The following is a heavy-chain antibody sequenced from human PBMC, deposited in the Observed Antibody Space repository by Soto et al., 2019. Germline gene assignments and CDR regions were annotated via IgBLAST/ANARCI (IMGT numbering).Heavy chain of an antibody. J-gene: IGHJ6*02. CDR3: ARARTVTYYYYYGMDV. Sequence: QVQLVQSGAEVKKPGASVKVSCKASGYTFTSYGISWVRQAPGQGLEWMGWISAYNGNTNYAQKLQGRVTMTTDTSTSTAYMERRSLRSDDTAVYYCARARTVTYYYYYGMDVWGQGTTVTVSS. CDR2: ISAYNGNT. D-gene: IGHD4-4*01. V-gene: IGHV1-18*01. CDR1: GYTFTSYG.